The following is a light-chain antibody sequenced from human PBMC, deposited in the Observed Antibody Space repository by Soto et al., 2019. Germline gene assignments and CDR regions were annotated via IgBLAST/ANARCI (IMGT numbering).Light chain of an antibody. CDR2: EVS. V-gene: IGLV2-23*02. CDR3: CSFAGSGIWV. Sequence: QSALTQPASVSGSPGQSITISCTGTSSDVGSYDLVSWYQQHPSKAPKLMIYEVSKRPSGVSNRFSGSKSGDTASLTISGLQAEEEANYSCCSFAGSGIWVFGGGTKLTAL. CDR1: SSDVGSYDL. J-gene: IGLJ3*02.